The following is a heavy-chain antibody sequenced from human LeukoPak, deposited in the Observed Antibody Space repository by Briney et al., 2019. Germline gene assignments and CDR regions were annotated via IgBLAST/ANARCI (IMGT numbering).Heavy chain of an antibody. CDR1: GFTFSIYW. CDR3: AKAPVTTCRGAFCYPFDY. D-gene: IGHD2-15*01. V-gene: IGHV3-7*03. CDR2: INQDGSEK. Sequence: GGSLRLSCAASGFTFSIYWMTWVRQAPGKGLEWVANINQDGSEKYYVDSVKGRFTISRDNAKNSLFLQMNNLRPEDAAVYYCAKAPVTTCRGAFCYPFDYWGLGTLVTVSS. J-gene: IGHJ4*02.